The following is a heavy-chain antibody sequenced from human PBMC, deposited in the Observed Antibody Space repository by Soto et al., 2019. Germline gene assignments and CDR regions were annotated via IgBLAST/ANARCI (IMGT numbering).Heavy chain of an antibody. V-gene: IGHV3-15*01. CDR3: TSGYYYESSAYYY. Sequence: TGGSLRLSCAASGFIFSNAWMSWVRQAPGKGLEWVGRIKSKTDGGTTDYAAPVKGRFTISRDDSKNTLYLQMNSLKTEDTAVYYCTSGYYYESSAYYYWGHGTLVTVSS. CDR2: IKSKTDGGTT. D-gene: IGHD3-22*01. CDR1: GFIFSNAW. J-gene: IGHJ4*01.